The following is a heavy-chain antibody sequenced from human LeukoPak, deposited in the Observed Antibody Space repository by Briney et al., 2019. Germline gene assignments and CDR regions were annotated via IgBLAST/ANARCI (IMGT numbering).Heavy chain of an antibody. CDR1: GGTFSSYA. Sequence: SVKVSCKASGGTFSSYAISWVRQAPGQGLEWMGGIIPIFGAANYAQKFQGRVTVTADESTSTAYMELRSLRSEDTAVYYCARATGNSDHSPQEPIDLYFDLWGRGTLVTVSS. D-gene: IGHD4-23*01. J-gene: IGHJ2*01. V-gene: IGHV1-69*13. CDR2: IIPIFGAA. CDR3: ARATGNSDHSPQEPIDLYFDL.